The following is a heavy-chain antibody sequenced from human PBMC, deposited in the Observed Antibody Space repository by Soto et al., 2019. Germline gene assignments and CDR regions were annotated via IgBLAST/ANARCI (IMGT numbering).Heavy chain of an antibody. CDR2: IYHGGSN. CDR1: GYFISSDYY. CDR3: ARIEPCVPCCYGSRQQSVENWFAR. Sequence: SETLSLTCAVSGYFISSDYYWGWLRPPPREGLEWIGSIYHGGSNYYTASLNSRVTISIDMTNNKVYLLLNSVTAEDTAVYYCARIEPCVPCCYGSRQQSVENWFARWDHVTL. J-gene: IGHJ5*02. V-gene: IGHV4-38-2*01. D-gene: IGHD2-2*01.